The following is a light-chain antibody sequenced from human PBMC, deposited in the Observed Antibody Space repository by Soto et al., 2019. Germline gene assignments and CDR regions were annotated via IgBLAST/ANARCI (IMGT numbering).Light chain of an antibody. V-gene: IGKV3-15*01. CDR2: GAS. CDR1: QSVYNY. CDR3: QQYDKLPIT. Sequence: EILITQSRVNLSMSPGEGASVSCRASQSVYNYLAWYQQKPGQAPRLLISGASTRATGIPARFSGSGSGTDFTFAIRSLQPEDISGYYCQQYDKLPITFGQGTRLEIK. J-gene: IGKJ5*01.